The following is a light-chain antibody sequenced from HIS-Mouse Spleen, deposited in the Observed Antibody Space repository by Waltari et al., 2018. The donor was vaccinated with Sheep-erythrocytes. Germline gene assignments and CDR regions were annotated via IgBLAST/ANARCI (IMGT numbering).Light chain of an antibody. CDR1: ISDVGGYNY. J-gene: IGLJ1*01. Sequence: QSALTQPRSVSGSPGQSVTIPCTGTISDVGGYNYFSWYQQHPGKAPKLMIYDVSKRPSGVPDRFSGSKSGNTASLTISGLQAEDEADYYCCSYAGSYNHVFATGTKVTVL. V-gene: IGLV2-11*01. CDR3: CSYAGSYNHV. CDR2: DVS.